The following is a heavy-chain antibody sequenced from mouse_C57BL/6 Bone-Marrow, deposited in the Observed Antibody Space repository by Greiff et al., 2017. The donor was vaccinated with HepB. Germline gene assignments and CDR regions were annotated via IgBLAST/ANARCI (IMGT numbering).Heavy chain of an antibody. V-gene: IGHV14-4*01. D-gene: IGHD2-1*01. CDR1: GFNIKDDY. CDR3: TNGNAYYYAMDY. CDR2: IDPENGDT. Sequence: VQLQQSGAELVRPGASVKLSCTASGFNIKDDYMHWVKQRPEQGLEWIGWIDPENGDTEYASKFKGKATITADTSSNTAYLQLSSLTSEDTAVYYCTNGNAYYYAMDYWGQGTSVTVSS. J-gene: IGHJ4*01.